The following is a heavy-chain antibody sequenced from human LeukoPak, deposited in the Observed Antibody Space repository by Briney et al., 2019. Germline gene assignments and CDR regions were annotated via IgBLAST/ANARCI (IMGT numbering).Heavy chain of an antibody. Sequence: SETLSLTCTVSGXSISGYYGSWIRQPPGKGLEWIGYIYYSGSTNYNPSLKTRVTISVDTSKNQFSLKLSSVTAADTAVYYCARAQFSGYDWGFKYWGQGTLVTVSS. V-gene: IGHV4-59*01. CDR1: GXSISGYY. D-gene: IGHD5-12*01. CDR2: IYYSGST. J-gene: IGHJ4*02. CDR3: ARAQFSGYDWGFKY.